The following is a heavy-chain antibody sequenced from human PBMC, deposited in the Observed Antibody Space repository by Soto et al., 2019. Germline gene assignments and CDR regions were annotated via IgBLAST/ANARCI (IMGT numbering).Heavy chain of an antibody. D-gene: IGHD6-19*01. CDR1: GYTFTSYY. CDR3: SRGEAGAGPSPYGMDV. CDR2: INPSGGST. Sequence: ASVKVSCKASGYTFTSYYMHWVRQAPGQGLEWMRIINPSGGSTSYAQKFQGRVTMTRDTSTSTVYMELSSLRSEDTAVYFCSRGEAGAGPSPYGMDVRRKETTVAVS. V-gene: IGHV1-46*01. J-gene: IGHJ6*01.